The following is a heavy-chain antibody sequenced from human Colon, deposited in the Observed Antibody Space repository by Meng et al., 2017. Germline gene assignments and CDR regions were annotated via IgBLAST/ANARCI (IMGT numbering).Heavy chain of an antibody. J-gene: IGHJ4*02. Sequence: EVQLVESGGGLVQPGWSQRLSCAASGLTVSSKYMTWVRQAPGEGLEWVSVIYSDGSTYYADSVKGRFTISRHNSRNTLYLQMNGLRPEDTAFYYCASAPSLGAAIDYWGQGTLVTVSS. D-gene: IGHD1-26*01. V-gene: IGHV3-53*04. CDR3: ASAPSLGAAIDY. CDR1: GLTVSSKY. CDR2: IYSDGST.